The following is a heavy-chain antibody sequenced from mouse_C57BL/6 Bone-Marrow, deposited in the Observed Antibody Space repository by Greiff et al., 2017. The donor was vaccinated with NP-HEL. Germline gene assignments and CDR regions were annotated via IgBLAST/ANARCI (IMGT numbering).Heavy chain of an antibody. D-gene: IGHD1-1*01. V-gene: IGHV1-76*01. CDR1: GYTFTDYY. J-gene: IGHJ2*01. CDR3: ARGLSYYYGSY. CDR2: IYPGSGNT. Sequence: VKLQESGAELVRPGASVKLSCKASGYTFTDYYINWVKQRPGQGLEWIARIYPGSGNTYYNEKFKGKATLTAEKSSSTAYMQLSSLTSEDSAVYFCARGLSYYYGSYWGQGTTLTVSS.